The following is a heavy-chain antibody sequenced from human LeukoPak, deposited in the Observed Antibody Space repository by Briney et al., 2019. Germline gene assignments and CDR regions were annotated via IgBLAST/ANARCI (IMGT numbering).Heavy chain of an antibody. CDR2: INWNGGST. CDR1: GFTFDDYG. Sequence: RPGGSLRLSCAASGFTFDDYGTSWVRQAPGKGLEWVSGINWNGGSTGYADSVKGRFTISRDNAKNSLYLQMDSLRAEDTALYHCARTSSYYDSSGYYSYYFDYWGQGTLVTVSS. J-gene: IGHJ4*02. V-gene: IGHV3-20*01. CDR3: ARTSSYYDSSGYYSYYFDY. D-gene: IGHD3-22*01.